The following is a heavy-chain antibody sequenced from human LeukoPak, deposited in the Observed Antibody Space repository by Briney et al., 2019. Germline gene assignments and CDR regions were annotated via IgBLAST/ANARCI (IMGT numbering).Heavy chain of an antibody. Sequence: GGSLRLSCAASGFTFSSYGMHWVRQAPGKGLEWVAPISYDGSDKYYADSVKGRFTISRDNSKNTLYLQMNSLRAEDTAVYYCAKDPGSGTYLDYWGQGTLVTVSS. CDR1: GFTFSSYG. V-gene: IGHV3-30*18. J-gene: IGHJ4*02. CDR2: ISYDGSDK. D-gene: IGHD1-26*01. CDR3: AKDPGSGTYLDY.